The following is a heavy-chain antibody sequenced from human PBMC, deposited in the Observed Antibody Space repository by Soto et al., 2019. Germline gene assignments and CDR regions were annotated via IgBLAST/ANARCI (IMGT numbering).Heavy chain of an antibody. Sequence: GGSLRLSCAASGFTFSSYAMSWVRQAPGKGLEWVSAISGSGGSTYYADSVKGRFTISRDNSKNTLYLQMNSLRAEDTAVYYCAKASTTVTTEGYYYYGMDVWGQGTTVTVS. CDR1: GFTFSSYA. J-gene: IGHJ6*02. D-gene: IGHD4-17*01. CDR2: ISGSGGST. CDR3: AKASTTVTTEGYYYYGMDV. V-gene: IGHV3-23*01.